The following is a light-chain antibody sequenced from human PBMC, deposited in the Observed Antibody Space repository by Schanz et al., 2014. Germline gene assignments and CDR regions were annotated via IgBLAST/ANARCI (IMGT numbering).Light chain of an antibody. CDR3: QQHRNWPLT. V-gene: IGKV3-11*01. CDR1: QSVSKY. CDR2: RAS. Sequence: EIVLTQSPGTLSLSPGEGATLSCRASQSVSKYLVWYQQKPGQAPRLLIYRASSRATGIPDRFSGSGSGTEFTLTISSLEPEDFAVYYCQQHRNWPLTFGGGTKVEIK. J-gene: IGKJ4*01.